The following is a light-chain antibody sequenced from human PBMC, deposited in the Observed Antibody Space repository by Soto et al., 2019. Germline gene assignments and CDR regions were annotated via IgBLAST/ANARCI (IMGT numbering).Light chain of an antibody. J-gene: IGKJ1*01. CDR3: QQYNNWPRT. CDR2: GAS. V-gene: IGKV3-15*01. Sequence: EIVLTQSPAYLSLSPGERVTLSCRASQSVTTYLAWYQQKRGQAPRLLIYGASTRATGIPARFSGSGSGTEFTLTISSLQSEDFAVYYCQQYNNWPRTFGQGTKVDIK. CDR1: QSVTTY.